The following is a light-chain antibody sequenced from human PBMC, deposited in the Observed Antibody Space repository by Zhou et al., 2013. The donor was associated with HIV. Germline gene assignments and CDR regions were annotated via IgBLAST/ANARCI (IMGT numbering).Light chain of an antibody. J-gene: IGKJ1*01. CDR1: QSISDW. CDR2: AAS. V-gene: IGKV1-39*01. CDR3: QQSYSKGPT. Sequence: DIQMTQSPSTLSASVGDRVTITCRASQSISDWLAWYQQKPGKAPKLLIYAASSLQSGVPSRFSGSGSGTDFTLTISSLQPEDFATYYCQQSYSKGPTFGQGTKVEIK.